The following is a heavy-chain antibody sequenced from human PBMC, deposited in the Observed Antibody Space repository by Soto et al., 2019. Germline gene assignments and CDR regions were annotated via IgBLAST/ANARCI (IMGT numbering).Heavy chain of an antibody. CDR2: INPSGGSP. Sequence: ASVKVSCKASGYTFTSSYLHWVRQAPGQGLEWMAIINPSGGSPSFAQKFQGRVTMTRDTSTSTVYMEMSSLRSEDTAVYYCAREKGGAEALDIWGQGTLVTVSS. D-gene: IGHD3-16*01. CDR3: AREKGGAEALDI. CDR1: GYTFTSSY. V-gene: IGHV1-46*01. J-gene: IGHJ3*02.